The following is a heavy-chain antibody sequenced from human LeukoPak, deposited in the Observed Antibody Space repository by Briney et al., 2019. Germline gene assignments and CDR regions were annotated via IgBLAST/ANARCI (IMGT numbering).Heavy chain of an antibody. Sequence: ASVKVSCRGSGYTFTSYGISWVRQAPGQGLEWMGWISAYNGNTNYAQKLQGRVTMTTDTSTSTAYMELRSLRSDDTAVYYCARGGVRGVPYYYYGMDVWGQGTTVTVSS. D-gene: IGHD3-10*01. CDR2: ISAYNGNT. CDR1: GYTFTSYG. V-gene: IGHV1-18*01. CDR3: ARGGVRGVPYYYYGMDV. J-gene: IGHJ6*02.